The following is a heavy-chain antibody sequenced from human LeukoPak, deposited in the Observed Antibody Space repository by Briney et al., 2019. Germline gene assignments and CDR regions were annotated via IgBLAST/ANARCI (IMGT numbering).Heavy chain of an antibody. CDR3: AREYYDILTGYYPHDALDT. V-gene: IGHV3-48*03. D-gene: IGHD3-9*01. J-gene: IGHJ3*02. Sequence: GGSLRLSCAASGFTFRSYEMNWVRQAPGKGLEWVSYISSSGSTIYYADSVKGRFTISRDNAKNSLYLRMNSLRAEDTAVYYCAREYYDILTGYYPHDALDTWGQGTMVTVSS. CDR1: GFTFRSYE. CDR2: ISSSGSTI.